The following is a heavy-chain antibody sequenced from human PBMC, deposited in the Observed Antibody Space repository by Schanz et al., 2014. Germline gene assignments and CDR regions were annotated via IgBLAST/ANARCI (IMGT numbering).Heavy chain of an antibody. J-gene: IGHJ6*02. V-gene: IGHV4-30-4*07. Sequence: QVPLQESGPGLVKPSQTLSLTCAVSGGSISSGGYSWSWIRQPPGKGLEWIGYIFFRGSTYYNPSLKSRVTLATDTSKHQSSLRLTSVPAADTAVYYCYGMDVWGQGTTVTVSS. CDR2: IFFRGST. CDR3: YGMDV. CDR1: GGSISSGGYS.